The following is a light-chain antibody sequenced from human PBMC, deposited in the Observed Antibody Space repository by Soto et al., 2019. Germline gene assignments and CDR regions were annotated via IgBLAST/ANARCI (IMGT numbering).Light chain of an antibody. CDR2: AAS. J-gene: IGKJ5*01. CDR1: QGISSY. V-gene: IGKV1-9*01. Sequence: EIELTQSPSSLSASLGDRATITCRASQGISSYLAWYQQKPGQAPKLLIYAASTWQSGVPARFSGSGSGTEFTLTISSLQPEDFATYYCQLHKSYPPSTFGQGTRLDIK. CDR3: QLHKSYPPST.